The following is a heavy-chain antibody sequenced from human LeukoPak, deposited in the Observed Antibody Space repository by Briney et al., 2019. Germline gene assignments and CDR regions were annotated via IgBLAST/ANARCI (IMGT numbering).Heavy chain of an antibody. CDR3: ARESTYYDFWSGSSGYWYFDL. J-gene: IGHJ2*01. Sequence: ASVKVSCKASGYTFTSYGISWVRQAPGQGLEWMGWISAYNGNTNYAQKLQGRVTMTTDTSTSTAYMELRSLRSDDTAVYYCARESTYYDFWSGSSGYWYFDLWGRGTLVTVSS. V-gene: IGHV1-18*01. CDR1: GYTFTSYG. D-gene: IGHD3-3*01. CDR2: ISAYNGNT.